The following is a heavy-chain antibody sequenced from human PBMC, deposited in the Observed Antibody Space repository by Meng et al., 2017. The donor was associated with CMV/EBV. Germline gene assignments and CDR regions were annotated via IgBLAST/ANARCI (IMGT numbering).Heavy chain of an antibody. J-gene: IGHJ4*02. CDR2: IYTSGST. V-gene: IGHV4-4*07. CDR1: GGSISSYY. D-gene: IGHD5-18*01. CDR3: ARHGDTAMVVGIDY. Sequence: QVQLQESGPVLVKPSETLSLTCTVSGGSISSYYWSWIRQPAGKGLEWIGRIYTSGSTNYNPSLKSRVTMSVDTSKNQFSLKLSSVTAADTAVYYCARHGDTAMVVGIDYWGQGTLVTVSS.